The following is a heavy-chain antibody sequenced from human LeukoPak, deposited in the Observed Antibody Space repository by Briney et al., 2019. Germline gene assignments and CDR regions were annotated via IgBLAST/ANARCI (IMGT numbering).Heavy chain of an antibody. V-gene: IGHV1-46*01. D-gene: IGHD2-2*01. CDR1: GYTFTSYY. CDR3: ARVQLSNDAFDI. J-gene: IGHJ3*02. Sequence: ASVKLSCKASGYTFTSYYMHWVRQAPGQGLEWMGIINPSGGSTSYAQKFQGRVTMTRDMSTSTVYMELSSLRSEDTAVYYCARVQLSNDAFDIWGQGTMVTVSS. CDR2: INPSGGST.